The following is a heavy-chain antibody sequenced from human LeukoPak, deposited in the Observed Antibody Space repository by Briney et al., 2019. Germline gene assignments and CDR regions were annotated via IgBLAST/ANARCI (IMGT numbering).Heavy chain of an antibody. CDR3: ARSYDSSGYYFDY. CDR2: INPNSGGT. Sequence: ASVKVSCTASGYTFTSYYMHWVRQAPGQGLEWMGRINPNSGGTNYAQKFQGRVTMTRDTSISTAYMELSRLRSDDTAVYYCARSYDSSGYYFDYWGQGTLVTVSS. J-gene: IGHJ4*02. D-gene: IGHD3-22*01. V-gene: IGHV1-2*06. CDR1: GYTFTSYY.